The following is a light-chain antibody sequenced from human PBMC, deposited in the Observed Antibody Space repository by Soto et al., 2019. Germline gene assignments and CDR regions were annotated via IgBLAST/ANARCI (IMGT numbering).Light chain of an antibody. CDR2: DAS. V-gene: IGKV3D-7*01. CDR1: QSVTSSY. J-gene: IGKJ5*01. Sequence: EIVLTQSPATLSLSPGERAPLSCRGGQSVTSSYLAWYQQKPGQAPRLLIYDASTRATGIPPRFSGGGSGTEFTLTISSLQPEDFATYYCQQSYSTHTFGQGTRLEIK. CDR3: QQSYSTHT.